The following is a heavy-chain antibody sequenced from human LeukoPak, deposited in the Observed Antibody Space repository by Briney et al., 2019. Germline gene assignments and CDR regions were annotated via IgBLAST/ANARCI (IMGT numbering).Heavy chain of an antibody. CDR1: GFTFSVYS. CDR2: ISGNSDTM. CDR3: VTSAGHLDH. J-gene: IGHJ4*02. Sequence: GGSLRLSCAASGFTFSVYSMNWVRQAPGKGLEWVSYISGNSDTMYYTDSVKGRFTISRDNAKNSLFLQMYSLRAEDTAVYYCVTSAGHLDHWGQGTLVTLSS. V-gene: IGHV3-48*01. D-gene: IGHD1-14*01.